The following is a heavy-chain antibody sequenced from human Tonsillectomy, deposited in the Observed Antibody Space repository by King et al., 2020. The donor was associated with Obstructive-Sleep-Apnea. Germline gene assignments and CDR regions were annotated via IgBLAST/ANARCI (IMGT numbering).Heavy chain of an antibody. V-gene: IGHV3-30-3*01. CDR1: GFTFSTYG. CDR2: ISQDGNRK. Sequence: VQLVESGGDVVQPGTSLRLSCAASGFTFSTYGMHWVRQAPGKGLDWVALISQDGNRKHYADSVKGRFTISRDNFKNTLYLEINSLRSEDTAVYFCARDSGAHGAGDGERDDWGQGTLVIVSS. CDR3: ARDSGAHGAGDGERDD. J-gene: IGHJ4*02. D-gene: IGHD3-10*01.